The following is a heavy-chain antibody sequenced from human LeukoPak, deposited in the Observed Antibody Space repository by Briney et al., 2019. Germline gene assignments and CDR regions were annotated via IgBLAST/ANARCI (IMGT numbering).Heavy chain of an antibody. CDR3: ARESPSSWYEDYYYGMDV. V-gene: IGHV3-33*01. CDR1: GFTFSSYG. J-gene: IGHJ6*02. CDR2: IWYDGSNK. Sequence: GGSLRLSCAASGFTFSSYGMLWFRQAPGKGLEWVAVIWYDGSNKYYADSVKGRFTISRDNSKNTLYLQMNSLRAEDTAVYYCARESPSSWYEDYYYGMDVWGQGTTVTVSS. D-gene: IGHD6-13*01.